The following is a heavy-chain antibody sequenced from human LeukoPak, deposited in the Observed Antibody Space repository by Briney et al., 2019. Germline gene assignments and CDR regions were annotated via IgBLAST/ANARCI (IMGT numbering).Heavy chain of an antibody. J-gene: IGHJ4*02. Sequence: SETLSLTCTVSGGSISSYYWSWIRQPPGKGLEWIGYIYYSGSTNYNPSLKSRVTISVDTSKNQFSLKLSSVTTADTAVYYCARHAAIPYDSSGYYFDYWGQGTLVTVSS. V-gene: IGHV4-59*08. D-gene: IGHD3-22*01. CDR3: ARHAAIPYDSSGYYFDY. CDR2: IYYSGST. CDR1: GGSISSYY.